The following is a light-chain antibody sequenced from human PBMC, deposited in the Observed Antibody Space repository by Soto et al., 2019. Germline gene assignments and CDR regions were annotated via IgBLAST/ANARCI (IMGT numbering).Light chain of an antibody. Sequence: VLAQPPSVSAAPGQKVTISCSGSISNIGGNSVSWYQQLPGTAPKLRIYDDNKRPSGSPDRFSGSKSGTSATLGITGFQTGDEADYYCGSWDSSLRAYVFGTGTKVTVL. V-gene: IGLV1-51*01. CDR2: DDN. CDR1: ISNIGGNS. CDR3: GSWDSSLRAYV. J-gene: IGLJ1*01.